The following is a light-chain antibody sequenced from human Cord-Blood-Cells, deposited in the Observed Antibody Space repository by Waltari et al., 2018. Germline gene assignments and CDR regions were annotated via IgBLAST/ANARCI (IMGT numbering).Light chain of an antibody. Sequence: SYELTQPPSVSVSPGQTASITCPGDKLGDKYACWYQQNPGQSPVLVIYQDSKRPSGIPERFSGSNSGNTATLTISGTQAMDEADYYCQAWDSSTYVFGTGTKVTVL. J-gene: IGLJ1*01. CDR2: QDS. V-gene: IGLV3-1*01. CDR1: KLGDKY. CDR3: QAWDSSTYV.